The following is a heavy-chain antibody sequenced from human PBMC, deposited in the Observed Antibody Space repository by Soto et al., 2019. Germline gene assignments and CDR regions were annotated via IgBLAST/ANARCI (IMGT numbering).Heavy chain of an antibody. V-gene: IGHV3-23*01. CDR1: GFTFNNYA. CDR3: ANGPLTAAGLH. J-gene: IGHJ4*02. D-gene: IGHD6-13*01. CDR2: ISGSGGNT. Sequence: LRLSCAASGFTFNNYAMTWVRQAPGKGLEWASAISGSGGNTYYADSVKVRFTISRDNSKNTLYMQMNSLRAEDTAVYYCANGPLTAAGLHWGQGTLVTVCS.